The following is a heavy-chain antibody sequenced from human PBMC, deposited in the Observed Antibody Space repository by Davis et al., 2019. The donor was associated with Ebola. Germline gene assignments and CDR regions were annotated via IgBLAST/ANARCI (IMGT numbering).Heavy chain of an antibody. CDR1: GYIFTSYD. J-gene: IGHJ4*02. V-gene: IGHV1-8*01. CDR3: ARGPAFGIPYPHFWGY. CDR2: MNPNSGNT. Sequence: ASVKVSCKASGYIFTSYDINWVRQAPGQGLEWMGWMNPNSGNTGYAQKFQGRVTMTRSTSITTAYMELSSLTSEDTAVYYCARGPAFGIPYPHFWGYWGQGTLVAVSS. D-gene: IGHD3-3*02.